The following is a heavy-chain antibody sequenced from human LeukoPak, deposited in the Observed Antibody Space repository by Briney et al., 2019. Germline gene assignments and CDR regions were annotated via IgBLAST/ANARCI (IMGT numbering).Heavy chain of an antibody. CDR3: AREEGGYDYWYFDL. Sequence: PSETLSLTCAVSGGSFSGYSWSWIRQPPGKGLEWIGEINHSGGTNFNPSLKSRAILSVDTSKNQFSLKLSSVTAADTAVYYCAREEGGYDYWYFDLWDRGTLVTVSS. J-gene: IGHJ2*01. V-gene: IGHV4-34*01. D-gene: IGHD5-12*01. CDR1: GGSFSGYS. CDR2: INHSGGT.